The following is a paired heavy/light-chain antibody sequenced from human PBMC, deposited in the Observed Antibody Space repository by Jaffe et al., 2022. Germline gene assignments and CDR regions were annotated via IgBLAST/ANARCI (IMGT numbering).Light chain of an antibody. Sequence: SSELTQDPAVSVALGQTVSITCQGDSLRNYFASWYQKRPGQAPVLVIYGKDNRPSGIPDRFSGSSSGNTASLTITGAQAEDEADYYCHSRDSSGNHLEVFGGGTKLTVL. CDR1: SLRNYF. J-gene: IGLJ3*02. CDR3: HSRDSSGNHLEV. CDR2: GKD. V-gene: IGLV3-19*01.
Heavy chain of an antibody. CDR2: INSDGSTT. CDR1: GFTFSSYW. CDR3: ARVFYSGSSRWFDP. D-gene: IGHD3-3*01. Sequence: EVQLVESGGGLVQPGRSLRLSCVASGFTFSSYWMHWVRQAPGKGLVWVSRINSDGSTTTYADSVKGRFTISRDNAKNTLYLQMNSLRAEDTAVYYCARVFYSGSSRWFDPWGQGTLVTVSS. V-gene: IGHV3-74*01. J-gene: IGHJ5*02.